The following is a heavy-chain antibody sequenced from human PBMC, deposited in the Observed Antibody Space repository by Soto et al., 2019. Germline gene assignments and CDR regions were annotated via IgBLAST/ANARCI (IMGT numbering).Heavy chain of an antibody. Sequence: AGGSLRLSCAASGFTFSNYGMHWVRQAPGKGLEWVAVISYDGNNKYYADSVKGRFTISRDNSKNTLYLQMNSLRAEDTAVYYCAADKGYCISGKCYPGYWGQGTLVTVSS. J-gene: IGHJ4*02. D-gene: IGHD2-15*01. CDR1: GFTFSNYG. V-gene: IGHV3-30*03. CDR2: ISYDGNNK. CDR3: AADKGYCISGKCYPGY.